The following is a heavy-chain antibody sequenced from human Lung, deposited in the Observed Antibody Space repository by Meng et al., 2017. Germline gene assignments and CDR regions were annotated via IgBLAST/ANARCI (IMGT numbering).Heavy chain of an antibody. Sequence: QVQLQESGPGLVKPSHTLSLTCTVSGGSISSSNYYWSWIRQPPGKGLEWSGHIYNSGSTYYNPPLKSRITIAVDTSKNQFSLKLSSVTAADTAVYYCARGQKGYFDLWGRGTLVTVSS. V-gene: IGHV4-30-4*01. CDR1: GGSISSSNYY. CDR3: ARGQKGYFDL. J-gene: IGHJ2*01. CDR2: IYNSGST.